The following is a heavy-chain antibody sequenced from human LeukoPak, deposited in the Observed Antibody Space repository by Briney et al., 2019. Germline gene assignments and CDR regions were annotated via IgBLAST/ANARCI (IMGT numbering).Heavy chain of an antibody. CDR3: ARAVGATVDY. J-gene: IGHJ4*02. V-gene: IGHV3-7*03. Sequence: GGSLRLSCAASGFTFSFYWMSWVRQAPGKGLEWVANMNRDGSETNYVDSVKGRFTISRDNAKNSLYLQMNSLRAEDTAVYYCARAVGATVDYWGQGTLVTVSS. CDR1: GFTFSFYW. CDR2: MNRDGSET. D-gene: IGHD1-26*01.